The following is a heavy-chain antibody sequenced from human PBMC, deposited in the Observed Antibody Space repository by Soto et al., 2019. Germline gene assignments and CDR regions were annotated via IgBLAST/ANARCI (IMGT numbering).Heavy chain of an antibody. J-gene: IGHJ4*02. CDR2: ISYDGSNK. Sequence: PGGSLRLSCVASEFTFSGYAMYWVRQAPGKGLEWVALISYDGSNKYYADAVKGRFTISRDNSKKTLYLQMNSLRAEDTAVYYCAKAVFCSSASCYGDLFDYWGQGTLVTVSS. V-gene: IGHV3-30*04. CDR1: EFTFSGYA. D-gene: IGHD2-2*01. CDR3: AKAVFCSSASCYGDLFDY.